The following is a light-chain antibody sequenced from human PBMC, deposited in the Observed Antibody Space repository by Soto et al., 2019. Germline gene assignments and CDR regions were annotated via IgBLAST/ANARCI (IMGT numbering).Light chain of an antibody. CDR1: QSVSSN. Sequence: EIVMTQSPATLSVSPGERATLSCRASQSVSSNLSWYQQKPGQAPRLLIYGVSSRATGIPDRFSGSGSGTEFTLTISRLQPEDFAVYYCQQYNSWPRTFGQGTKVDI. J-gene: IGKJ1*01. CDR2: GVS. V-gene: IGKV3D-15*01. CDR3: QQYNSWPRT.